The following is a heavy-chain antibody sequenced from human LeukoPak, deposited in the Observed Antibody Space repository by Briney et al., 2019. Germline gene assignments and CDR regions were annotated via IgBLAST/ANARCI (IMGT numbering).Heavy chain of an antibody. CDR2: IYTSGST. CDR1: GGSISRYY. V-gene: IGHV4-4*07. Sequence: WETLSLTCTVSGGSISRYYWSWIRQPAGKGLKWIGRIYTSGSTNYNPSLKSRVTMSVDTSKNQFSLKLSSVTAADTAVYYCARRIAARNYYMDAWGKGTTVTVSS. CDR3: ARRIAARNYYMDA. J-gene: IGHJ6*03. D-gene: IGHD6-6*01.